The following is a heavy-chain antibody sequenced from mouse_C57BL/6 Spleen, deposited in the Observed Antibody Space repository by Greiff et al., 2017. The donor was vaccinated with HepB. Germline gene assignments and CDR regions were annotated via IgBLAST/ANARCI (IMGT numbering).Heavy chain of an antibody. CDR2: ISDGGSYT. CDR1: GFTFSSYA. D-gene: IGHD1-1*01. J-gene: IGHJ2*01. V-gene: IGHV5-4*01. Sequence: EVKLQESGGGLVKPGGSLKLSCAASGFTFSSYAMSWVRQTPEKRLEWVATISDGGSYTYYPDNVKGRFTISRDNAKNNLYLQMSHLKSEDTAMYYCARDYYGSSYCYFDYWGQGTTLTVSS. CDR3: ARDYYGSSYCYFDY.